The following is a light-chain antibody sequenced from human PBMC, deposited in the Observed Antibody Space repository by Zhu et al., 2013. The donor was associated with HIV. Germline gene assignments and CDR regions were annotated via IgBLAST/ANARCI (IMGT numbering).Light chain of an antibody. J-gene: IGKJ1*01. CDR3: QQYNTSSPT. CDR1: QSVSDW. Sequence: DIQMTQSPSTLSASVGDRVTITCRASQSVSDWLAWYQQKPGKAPKLLIYVASTLQSGVPSRFSGAGSGTEFTLTISSLQPDDFATYYCQQYNTSSPTFGQGTKVEI. V-gene: IGKV1-5*01. CDR2: VAS.